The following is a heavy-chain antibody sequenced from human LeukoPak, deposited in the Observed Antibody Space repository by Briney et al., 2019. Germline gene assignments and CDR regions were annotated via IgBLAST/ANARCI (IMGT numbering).Heavy chain of an antibody. V-gene: IGHV4-34*01. J-gene: IGHJ4*02. CDR3: ARGRGSGWDY. CDR1: GGSFSGYY. CDR2: INHSGST. Sequence: SETLSLTCAVCGGSFSGYYWSWIRQPPGKGLEWIGEINHSGSTNYNPSLKSRVTISVDTSKNQFSLKLSSVTAADTAVYYCARGRGSGWDYWGQGTLVTVSS. D-gene: IGHD6-19*01.